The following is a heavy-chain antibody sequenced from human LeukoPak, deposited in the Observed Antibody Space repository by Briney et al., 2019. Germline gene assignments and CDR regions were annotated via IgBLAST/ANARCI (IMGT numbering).Heavy chain of an antibody. J-gene: IGHJ4*02. V-gene: IGHV5-51*01. CDR2: IYPGDSDT. CDR3: ARLESGYSGYDGTYFDY. CDR1: GYSFTSYW. Sequence: NAGASLQISCKGSGYSFTSYWIGWVRQLPGKGLEWMGIIYPGDSDTRYSPSFQGHVTISADKSISTAYLQWSSLKASDTAMYYCARLESGYSGYDGTYFDYWGQGTLVTVSS. D-gene: IGHD5-12*01.